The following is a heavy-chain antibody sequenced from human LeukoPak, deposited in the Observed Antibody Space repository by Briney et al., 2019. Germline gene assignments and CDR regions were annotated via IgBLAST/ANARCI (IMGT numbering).Heavy chain of an antibody. J-gene: IGHJ6*03. V-gene: IGHV3-23*01. CDR1: GFTFSTYA. Sequence: GGSLRLSCAASGFTFSTYAMTWVRQAPGKGLEWVSGISTSGDRTYYADSVKGRFTLPRDNAENSLYLQMHSLRVDDMAVYYCARVSVGQGGDHILFYMDVWAKGPRSPSP. CDR2: ISTSGDRT. D-gene: IGHD2/OR15-2a*01. CDR3: ARVSVGQGGDHILFYMDV.